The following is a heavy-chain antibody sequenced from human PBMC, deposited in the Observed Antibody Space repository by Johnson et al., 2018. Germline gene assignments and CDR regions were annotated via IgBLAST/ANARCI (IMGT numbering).Heavy chain of an antibody. D-gene: IGHD3-10*01. CDR3: AKDKAGSGRPSYYYYGMDV. CDR1: GFTFSDYY. Sequence: VQLVESGGGLVKPGGSLRLSCAASGFTFSDYYMSWIRQAPGKGLEWVSYISSTRSIIYYADSVKGRFTISRDNSKNTLYLQMNSLRAEDTAVYYCAKDKAGSGRPSYYYYGMDVWGQGTTVTVSS. J-gene: IGHJ6*02. V-gene: IGHV3-11*01. CDR2: ISSTRSII.